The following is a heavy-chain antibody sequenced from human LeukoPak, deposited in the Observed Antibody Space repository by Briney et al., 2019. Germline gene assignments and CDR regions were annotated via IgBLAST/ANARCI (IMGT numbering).Heavy chain of an antibody. V-gene: IGHV3-11*01. CDR2: ISSSGSTI. J-gene: IGHJ4*02. D-gene: IGHD3-22*01. CDR1: GFTFSDYY. Sequence: GGSLRLSCAASGFTFSDYYMSWIRQAPGKGLEGVSYISSSGSTIYYADSVKGRFTISRDNAKNSLYLQMNSLRAEDTAVYYCATYPDYYYDSSGYKFDYWGQGTLVTVSP. CDR3: ATYPDYYYDSSGYKFDY.